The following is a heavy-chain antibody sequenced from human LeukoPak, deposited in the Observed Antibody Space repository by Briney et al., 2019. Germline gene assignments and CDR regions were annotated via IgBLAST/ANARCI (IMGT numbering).Heavy chain of an antibody. CDR3: ARSDNLDY. V-gene: IGHV3-74*01. J-gene: IGHJ4*02. Sequence: PGGSLRLSCAASGFRLSSNWMHWVRQAPGKGLVWVSRIKSDGSTTNYADSVKGRFTISRDNAKNTLYLQMNSLTAEDTAVYYCARSDNLDYWGQGTLVTVSS. D-gene: IGHD5-24*01. CDR2: IKSDGSTT. CDR1: GFRLSSNW.